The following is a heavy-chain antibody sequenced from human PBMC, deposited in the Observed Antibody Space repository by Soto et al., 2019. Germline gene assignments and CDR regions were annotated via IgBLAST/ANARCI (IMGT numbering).Heavy chain of an antibody. J-gene: IGHJ6*02. CDR3: ARGRRGDYANYYYYYGMDV. CDR1: GGSISSGGYY. D-gene: IGHD4-17*01. V-gene: IGHV4-31*03. CDR2: IYYSGST. Sequence: QVQLQESGPGLVKPSQTLSLTCTVSGGSISSGGYYWSWIRQHPGKGLEWIGYIYYSGSTYYNPSLKSRVTISVDTSKNQFSLKLSSVTAADTAVYYCARGRRGDYANYYYYYGMDVWGQGTTVTVSS.